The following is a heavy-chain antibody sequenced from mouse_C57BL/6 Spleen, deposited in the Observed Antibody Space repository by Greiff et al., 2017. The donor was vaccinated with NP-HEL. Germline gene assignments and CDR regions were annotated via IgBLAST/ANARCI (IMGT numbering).Heavy chain of an antibody. CDR3: AREEVYSNYRGAMDY. CDR2: IWSGGST. J-gene: IGHJ4*01. D-gene: IGHD2-5*01. CDR1: GFSLTSYG. V-gene: IGHV2-2*01. Sequence: LMESGPGLVQPSQSLSITCTVSGFSLTSYGVHWVRQSPGKGLEWLGVIWSGGSTDYNAAFISRLSISKDNSKSQVFFKMNSLQADDTAIYYCAREEVYSNYRGAMDYWGQGTSVTVSS.